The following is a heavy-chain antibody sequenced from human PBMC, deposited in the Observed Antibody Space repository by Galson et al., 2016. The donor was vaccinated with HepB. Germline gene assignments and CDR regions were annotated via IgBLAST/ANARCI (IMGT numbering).Heavy chain of an antibody. J-gene: IGHJ4*02. CDR1: GFTFSRYT. CDR2: ISSDGSKE. Sequence: SLRLSCAASGFTFSRYTMHWVRQAPGKGLEWVAVISSDGSKEYYADSVKGRFTISRDNSRNTLYLQMNSLRAEDAAVYYCAKDKAAWLVDYWSQGSLVTVAS. D-gene: IGHD6-19*01. CDR3: AKDKAAWLVDY. V-gene: IGHV3-30-3*01.